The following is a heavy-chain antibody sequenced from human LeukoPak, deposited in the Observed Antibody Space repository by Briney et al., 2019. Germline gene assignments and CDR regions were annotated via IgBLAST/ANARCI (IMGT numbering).Heavy chain of an antibody. Sequence: GGSLRLSCAASGFTFSSYAMSWVRQAPGKGLEWVSAISGSGGSTYYADSVKGRFTISRDNSKNTLYLQMNSLRAEDTAVYYCAKALGGVLMVYAIRDDAFDIWGQGTMVTVSS. CDR2: ISGSGGST. D-gene: IGHD2-8*01. CDR3: AKALGGVLMVYAIRDDAFDI. V-gene: IGHV3-23*01. CDR1: GFTFSSYA. J-gene: IGHJ3*02.